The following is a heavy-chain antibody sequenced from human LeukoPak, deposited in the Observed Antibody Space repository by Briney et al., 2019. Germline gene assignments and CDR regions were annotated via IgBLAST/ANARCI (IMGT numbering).Heavy chain of an antibody. V-gene: IGHV1-8*01. CDR2: MNPNSGNI. Sequence: ASVKVSCKASGYTFTSYDINWVRQATGQGLEWMGWMNPNSGNIGYAQKFQGRVTMTRNTSISTAYMELSSLRSEDTAVYYCARGRNLEWLLYMFRAYNWFDPWGQGTLVTVSS. CDR3: ARGRNLEWLLYMFRAYNWFDP. J-gene: IGHJ5*02. CDR1: GYTFTSYD. D-gene: IGHD3-3*01.